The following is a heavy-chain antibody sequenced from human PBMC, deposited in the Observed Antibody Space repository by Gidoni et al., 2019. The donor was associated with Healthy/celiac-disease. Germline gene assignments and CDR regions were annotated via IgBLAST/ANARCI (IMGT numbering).Heavy chain of an antibody. CDR3: AREDQDIVVVPAAIHYYYYMDV. V-gene: IGHV3-20*04. J-gene: IGHJ6*03. CDR2: IYWNGGST. D-gene: IGHD2-2*01. CDR1: GFTFDDYG. Sequence: EVQLVESGGGVVRPGGSLRLSCAASGFTFDDYGMSWVRQAPGKGLEWASGIYWNGGSTGYADSVKGRFTISRDNAKNSLYLQMNSLRAEDTALYYCAREDQDIVVVPAAIHYYYYMDVWGKGTTVTVSS.